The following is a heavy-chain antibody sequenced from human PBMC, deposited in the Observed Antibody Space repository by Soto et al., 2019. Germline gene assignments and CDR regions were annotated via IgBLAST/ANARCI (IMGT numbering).Heavy chain of an antibody. Sequence: TCAVSDSSVSSSYWWGWIRQPPGKGLEWVGYISYNGDTYSNPSLKRRVSMSVDTSKNHFSLKLDSVTAIDTATYYCARIVAPGTQGWFDPLGQGTLVTVSS. D-gene: IGHD1-1*01. CDR1: DSSVSSSYW. CDR3: ARIVAPGTQGWFDP. CDR2: ISYNGDT. J-gene: IGHJ5*02. V-gene: IGHV4-28*01.